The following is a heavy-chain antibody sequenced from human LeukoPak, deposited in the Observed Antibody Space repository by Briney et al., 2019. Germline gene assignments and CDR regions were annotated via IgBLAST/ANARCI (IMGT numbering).Heavy chain of an antibody. CDR3: ARLLTDFDI. V-gene: IGHV3-48*03. Sequence: PGGSLRLSCAASGFTFSSYEMNWVRQAPGKGLEWLSYISSGGSIIYYADSVKGRFTISRDNAKNSLYLQMNSLRVEDTAVYYCARLLTDFDIWGQGTMLTVSS. CDR2: ISSGGSII. J-gene: IGHJ3*02. CDR1: GFTFSSYE. D-gene: IGHD3-9*01.